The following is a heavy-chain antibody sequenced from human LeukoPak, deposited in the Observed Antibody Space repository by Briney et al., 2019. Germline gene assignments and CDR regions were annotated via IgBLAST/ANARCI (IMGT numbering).Heavy chain of an antibody. CDR3: TYYLLGT. CDR1: GLTFSNAW. J-gene: IGHJ5*02. Sequence: RTGGSLRLSCLASGLTFSNAWMDWVRQAPGKGLEWVGRIKSKTDGGTTDYAAPVKGRFTISRDDSKNTLYLQMDSLKTEDTAVYYCTYYLLGTWGQGTLVTVSS. D-gene: IGHD3-16*01. V-gene: IGHV3-15*01. CDR2: IKSKTDGGTT.